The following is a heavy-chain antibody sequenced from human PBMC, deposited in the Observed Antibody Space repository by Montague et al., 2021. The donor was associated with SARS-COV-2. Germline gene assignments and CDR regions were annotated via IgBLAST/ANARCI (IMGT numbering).Heavy chain of an antibody. Sequence: PALVKPTQTLTLTCTFSGFSLSTTGVGVGWIRQPPGKALEWLALIYWDDDKRYSPSLKTRLAISKDTSKNQVVLTMTSMDPVDTGTYYCAYRRDIYDFWSGYDAGQKDDAFNGFDPWGQGTMVTVSS. CDR1: GFSLSTTGVG. CDR2: IYWDDDK. D-gene: IGHD3-3*01. CDR3: AYRRDIYDFWSGYDAGQKDDAFNGFDP. V-gene: IGHV2-5*02. J-gene: IGHJ5*02.